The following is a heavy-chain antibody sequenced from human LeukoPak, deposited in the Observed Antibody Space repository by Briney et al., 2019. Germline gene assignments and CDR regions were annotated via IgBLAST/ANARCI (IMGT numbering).Heavy chain of an antibody. Sequence: SVTVSFKASGGTFISYAISWVRQAPGQGLEWMGRIIPILGIANYAQKFQGRVTITADKSTSTAYMELSSLRSEDTAVNYWGRTLAVAGTSGGFDYWGQGTLVTVSS. D-gene: IGHD6-19*01. J-gene: IGHJ4*02. V-gene: IGHV1-69*04. CDR1: GGTFISYA. CDR3: GRTLAVAGTSGGFDY. CDR2: IIPILGIA.